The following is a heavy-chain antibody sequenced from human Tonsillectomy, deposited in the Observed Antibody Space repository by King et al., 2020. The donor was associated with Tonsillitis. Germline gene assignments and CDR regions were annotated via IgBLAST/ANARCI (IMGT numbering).Heavy chain of an antibody. V-gene: IGHV4-61*02. CDR3: AREDYGDYPY. Sequence: QLQESGPGLVKPSQTLSLTCSVSGDSINSTPYYWNWIRQPAGKGLEWIGRISASGSTSSNPSLKSRVTISVDTSNNQFSLKLSSVTAADTAVYYCAREDYGDYPYWGQGTLVTVSS. J-gene: IGHJ4*02. CDR2: ISASGST. CDR1: GDSINSTPYY. D-gene: IGHD4-17*01.